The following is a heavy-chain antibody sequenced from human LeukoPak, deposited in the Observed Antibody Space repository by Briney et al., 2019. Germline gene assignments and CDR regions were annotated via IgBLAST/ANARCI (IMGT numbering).Heavy chain of an antibody. CDR1: GGSISSYY. CDR2: IYYSGST. J-gene: IGHJ4*02. CDR3: ARGPQQWLVLD. V-gene: IGHV4-59*08. D-gene: IGHD6-19*01. Sequence: SETLSLTCTVSGGSISSYYWSWIRQPPGKGLEWIGYIYYSGSTNYNPSLKSRVTISVDTSKNQFSLKLSSVTAADTAVYYCARGPQQWLVLDWGQGTLVTVSS.